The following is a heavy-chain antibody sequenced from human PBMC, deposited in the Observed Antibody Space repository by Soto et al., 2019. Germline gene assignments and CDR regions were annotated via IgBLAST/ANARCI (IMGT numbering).Heavy chain of an antibody. Sequence: SETLSLTCTFSGDSISSFYWTWIRQPPGKGLEWVGYIFSSGSTNYNPSLKSRFTISVDTSENQFSLKLTSVTAADTAVYYCARVGYCSSTPCWPIGYFEYWGQGTLVTVSS. D-gene: IGHD2-2*01. J-gene: IGHJ4*02. CDR1: GDSISSFY. CDR3: ARVGYCSSTPCWPIGYFEY. V-gene: IGHV4-59*01. CDR2: IFSSGST.